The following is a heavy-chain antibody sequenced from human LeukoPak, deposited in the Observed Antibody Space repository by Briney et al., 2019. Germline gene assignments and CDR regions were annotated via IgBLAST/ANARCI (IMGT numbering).Heavy chain of an antibody. CDR3: ARLRSHSTTASYYFDD. CDR2: IFYSGGS. CDR1: GGSISSSASY. V-gene: IGHV4-39*01. D-gene: IGHD1-14*01. Sequence: SETLSLTCSVSGGSISSSASYWGWIRQPPGKGLEWIGNIFYSGGSHYNPSLKSRITISVDTSKSQFSLKLNSVTAADTAVYYCARLRSHSTTASYYFDDWGQGTLVTVCS. J-gene: IGHJ4*02.